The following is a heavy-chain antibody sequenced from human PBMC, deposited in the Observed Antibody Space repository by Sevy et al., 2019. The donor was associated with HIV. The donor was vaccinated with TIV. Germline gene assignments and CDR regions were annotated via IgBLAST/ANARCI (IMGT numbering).Heavy chain of an antibody. Sequence: GGALRLSCTASGFTFTDYAMNWVRQSPGKGLEWVAFFKRKADGGTLDHAASVKGRFTISRDDSKNIAYLQMNDLKTEDTGVYYCKQWKGDQSVFDYWGQGALVTVSS. V-gene: IGHV3-49*04. CDR1: GFTFTDYA. CDR2: FKRKADGGTL. J-gene: IGHJ4*02. CDR3: KQWKGDQSVFDY. D-gene: IGHD6-19*01.